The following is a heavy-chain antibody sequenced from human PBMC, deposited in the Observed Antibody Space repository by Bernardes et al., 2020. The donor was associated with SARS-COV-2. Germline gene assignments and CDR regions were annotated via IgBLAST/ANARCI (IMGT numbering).Heavy chain of an antibody. J-gene: IGHJ5*02. CDR1: GGSVSSGSYY. D-gene: IGHD3-3*01. CDR2: IYYSGST. Sequence: SETLSLTRTVSGGSVSSGSYYWSWIRQPPGKGLEWIGYIYYSGSTNYNPSLKSRVTISVDTSKNQFSLKLSSVTAADTAVYYCARGISSITIFGVVSRWFDPWGQGALVTVSS. CDR3: ARGISSITIFGVVSRWFDP. V-gene: IGHV4-61*01.